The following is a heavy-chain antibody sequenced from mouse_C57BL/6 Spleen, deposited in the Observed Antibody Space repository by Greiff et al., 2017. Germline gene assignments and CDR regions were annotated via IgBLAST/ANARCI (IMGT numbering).Heavy chain of an antibody. D-gene: IGHD6-2*01. Sequence: EVKLVESGGGLVKPGGSLKLSCAASGFTFSDYGMHWVRQAPEKGLEWVANISSGSSNIYYADTVKGRFTIARDNAKNTLFLQMTSLKSEDTAMYYCARGFFVSHYALDYWGQGTSVTVSS. CDR1: GFTFSDYG. CDR3: ARGFFVSHYALDY. CDR2: ISSGSSNI. V-gene: IGHV5-17*01. J-gene: IGHJ4*01.